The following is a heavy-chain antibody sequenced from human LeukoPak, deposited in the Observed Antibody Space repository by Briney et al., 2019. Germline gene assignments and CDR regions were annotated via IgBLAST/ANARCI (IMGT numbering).Heavy chain of an antibody. CDR3: ARDERGDDYGVKGSYSYFDY. CDR1: GGSISSYY. Sequence: SETLSLTCTVSGGSISSYYWSWIRQPAGKGLEWIGRIYTSGSTNYNPSLKSRVTMSVDTSKNQFSLKLSSVTATDTAVYYCARDERGDDYGVKGSYSYFDYWGQGTLVTVSS. D-gene: IGHD4-17*01. V-gene: IGHV4-4*07. CDR2: IYTSGST. J-gene: IGHJ4*02.